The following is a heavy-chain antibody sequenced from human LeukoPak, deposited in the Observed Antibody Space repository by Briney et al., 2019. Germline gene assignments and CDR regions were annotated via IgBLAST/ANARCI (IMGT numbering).Heavy chain of an antibody. J-gene: IGHJ4*02. CDR1: GGSFSGYY. V-gene: IGHV4-34*01. CDR2: INHSGST. Sequence: PSETLSLTCAVYGGSFSGYYWSWIRQPPGKGLEWIGEINHSGSTNYNPSLKSRVTISVDTSKNQFSLKLSSVTAADTAVYYCARARITMVRGVTDDYWGQGTLVTVSS. D-gene: IGHD3-10*01. CDR3: ARARITMVRGVTDDY.